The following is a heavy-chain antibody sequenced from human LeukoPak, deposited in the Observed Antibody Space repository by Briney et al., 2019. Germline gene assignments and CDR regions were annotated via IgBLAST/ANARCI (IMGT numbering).Heavy chain of an antibody. D-gene: IGHD6-13*01. V-gene: IGHV4-39*07. J-gene: IGHJ4*02. CDR1: GGSISSSSDY. Sequence: SETLSLTCTVSGGSISSSSDYWGWIRQAPGKGLEWIGSIYYHENTYYNSSLKSRVTISVDTSKNQFSLKLSSVTAADTAVYYCAAVIAAAGKPNSPLYYWGQGTLVTVSS. CDR2: IYYHENT. CDR3: AAVIAAAGKPNSPLYY.